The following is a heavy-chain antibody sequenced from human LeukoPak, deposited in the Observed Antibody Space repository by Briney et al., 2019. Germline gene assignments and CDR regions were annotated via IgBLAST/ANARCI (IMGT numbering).Heavy chain of an antibody. Sequence: GGSLRLSCAASGFTFSSYAMSWVRQAPGKGLEWVSAISGSGGSTYYADSVKGRFTISRDNSKNTLYLQINNLRAEDTAVYFCARDFTGWELPNRFDPWGQGTLVTVSS. D-gene: IGHD1-26*01. CDR3: ARDFTGWELPNRFDP. CDR1: GFTFSSYA. J-gene: IGHJ5*02. V-gene: IGHV3-23*01. CDR2: ISGSGGST.